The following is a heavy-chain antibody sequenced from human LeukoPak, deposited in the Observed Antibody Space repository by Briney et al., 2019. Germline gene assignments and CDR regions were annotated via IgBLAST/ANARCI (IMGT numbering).Heavy chain of an antibody. V-gene: IGHV4-39*01. Sequence: SETLSLTCTVSGGSISSSSHYWGWIRQPPGEGLEWIGSIYYTGSTYDNPSLKSRVTMSVDTSKSQVSLNLSSVTAADTADLYYFDSWGQGTLVTVSS. CDR2: IYYTGST. CDR3: FDS. CDR1: GGSISSSSHY. J-gene: IGHJ4*02.